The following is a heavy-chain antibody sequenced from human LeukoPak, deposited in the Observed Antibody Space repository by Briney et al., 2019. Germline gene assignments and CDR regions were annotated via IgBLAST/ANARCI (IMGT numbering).Heavy chain of an antibody. D-gene: IGHD2-15*01. V-gene: IGHV3-23*01. J-gene: IGHJ4*02. CDR1: GFTFSSYA. CDR2: ISGSGGST. CDR3: AKDWAVVVVAARYFDY. Sequence: GGSLRLSCAASGFTFSSYAMSWVRQAPGKGLEWVSAISGSGGSTYYADSVKGRFTISRDNSRNTLYLQMNSLRAEDTAVYYCAKDWAVVVVAARYFDYWGQGTLVTVSS.